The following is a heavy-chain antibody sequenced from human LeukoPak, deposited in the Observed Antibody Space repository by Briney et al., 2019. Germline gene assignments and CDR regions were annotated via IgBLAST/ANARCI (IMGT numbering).Heavy chain of an antibody. J-gene: IGHJ5*02. Sequence: SQTLSLTCAVSGGSMSSGGYSWSWIRQPPGKGLEWIGYIYPSGNTYYNPSLKSRVTMSVDRSKNQFSLELSSVPAADTAVYYCARLDLTISSSGWFDPWGQGTLDTVSS. CDR1: GGSMSSGGYS. V-gene: IGHV4-30-2*01. CDR3: ARLDLTISSSGWFDP. D-gene: IGHD6-13*01. CDR2: IYPSGNT.